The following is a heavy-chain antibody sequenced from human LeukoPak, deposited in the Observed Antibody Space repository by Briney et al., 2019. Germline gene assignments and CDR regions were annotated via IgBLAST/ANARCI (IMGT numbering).Heavy chain of an antibody. CDR2: ISAYNGNT. CDR1: GYTFTSYG. D-gene: IGHD6-13*01. V-gene: IGHV1-18*01. J-gene: IGHJ4*02. Sequence: ASVKVSCKASGYTFTSYGISWVRQAPGQGLEWMGGISAYNGNTNYEQELQGRVTMTTDTSTSPAYMELRSLRSDDTAVYYCARAPYSSSWFDYWGQGTLVTVSS. CDR3: ARAPYSSSWFDY.